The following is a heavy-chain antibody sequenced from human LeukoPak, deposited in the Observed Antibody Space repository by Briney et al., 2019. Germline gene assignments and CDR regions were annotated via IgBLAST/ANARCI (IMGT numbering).Heavy chain of an antibody. CDR3: AKDKRSRDVLRYA. CDR2: ISGSGGST. CDR1: GFIFTNYA. Sequence: AGGSLRLSCAASGFIFTNYAMSWVRQAPGKGLEWVSAISGSGGSTYYADSVKGRFIISRDNSKNTLYLQMNSLRAEDTAVYYCAKDKRSRDVLRYARGQGTLVTVSS. J-gene: IGHJ4*02. V-gene: IGHV3-23*01. D-gene: IGHD3-9*01.